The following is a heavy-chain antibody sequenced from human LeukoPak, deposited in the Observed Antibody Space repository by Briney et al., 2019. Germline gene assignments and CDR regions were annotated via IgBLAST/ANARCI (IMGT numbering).Heavy chain of an antibody. Sequence: VGSLRLSCAASGFTFSSYWMHWVRQAPGKGLVWVSRINSDGSSTNYADSVKGRFTISRDNAKNTLYLQMNSLRAEDTAVYYCARGLFGGYNWFDPWGQGTLVTVSS. D-gene: IGHD3-10*02. CDR2: INSDGSST. V-gene: IGHV3-74*01. J-gene: IGHJ5*02. CDR3: ARGLFGGYNWFDP. CDR1: GFTFSSYW.